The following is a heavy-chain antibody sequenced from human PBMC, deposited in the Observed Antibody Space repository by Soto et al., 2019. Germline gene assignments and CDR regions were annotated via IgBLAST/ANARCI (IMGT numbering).Heavy chain of an antibody. J-gene: IGHJ5*02. Sequence: QITLKESGPTLVKPTQTLTLTCTFSGFSLTTRGVGVGWIRQPPGTALECLALIYWDDDKRYSPSLQSRLSITKDTSKSQVVLTTTNVDPVDTATYYCAHIPNYYQYDWFDPWGQGTLVSVSS. D-gene: IGHD3-16*01. CDR1: GFSLTTRGVG. CDR2: IYWDDDK. CDR3: AHIPNYYQYDWFDP. V-gene: IGHV2-5*02.